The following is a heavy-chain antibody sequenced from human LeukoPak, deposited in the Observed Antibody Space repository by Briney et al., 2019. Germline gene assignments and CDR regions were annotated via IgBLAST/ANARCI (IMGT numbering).Heavy chain of an antibody. J-gene: IGHJ4*02. Sequence: SETLSLTCTVSGGSISSYYWSWIRQRPGKGLEWIGYIYYSGSTNYNPSLKSRVTISVDTSKNQFSLKLSSVTAADTAVYYCARGSSNWNYDPNLDYWGQGTLVSVSS. CDR2: IYYSGST. D-gene: IGHD1-7*01. V-gene: IGHV4-59*01. CDR3: ARGSSNWNYDPNLDY. CDR1: GGSISSYY.